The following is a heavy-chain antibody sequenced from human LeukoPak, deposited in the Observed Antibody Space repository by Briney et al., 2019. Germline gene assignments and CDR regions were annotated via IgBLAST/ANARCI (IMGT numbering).Heavy chain of an antibody. CDR3: AKDGPLLWFGPTDA. V-gene: IGHV3-23*01. Sequence: GGSLRLSCVASGFTFSTYGMSWVRQAPGKGLEWVAAVSSTGSGTYYPDSLKGRFIISRDNSQNTVFLQMNSLRPEDTAFYFCAKDGPLLWFGPTDAWGQGILVSVSS. CDR1: GFTFSTYG. J-gene: IGHJ5*02. D-gene: IGHD3-10*01. CDR2: VSSTGSGT.